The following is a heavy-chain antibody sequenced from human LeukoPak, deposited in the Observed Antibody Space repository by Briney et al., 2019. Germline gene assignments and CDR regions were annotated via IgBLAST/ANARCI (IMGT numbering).Heavy chain of an antibody. CDR3: ARPYDDSGYYYNY. CDR2: INPNTGTT. Sequence: ASVKVSCKASGYIFTAYYIHWVRQAPGQGLEWMGWINPNTGTTNYAQKFQGRVTMTTYTSTTTAYMELSRLTSEDPAVYYCARPYDDSGYYYNYWGQGTLVTVSS. D-gene: IGHD3-22*01. CDR1: GYIFTAYY. V-gene: IGHV1-2*02. J-gene: IGHJ4*02.